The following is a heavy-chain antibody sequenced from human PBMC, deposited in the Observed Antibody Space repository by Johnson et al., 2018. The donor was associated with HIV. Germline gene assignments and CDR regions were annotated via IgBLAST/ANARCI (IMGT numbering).Heavy chain of an antibody. CDR2: ISYDGSNK. CDR3: ARDRGGDDAFDI. D-gene: IGHD3-10*01. V-gene: IGHV3-30*14. CDR1: GFTFSSYA. Sequence: VQLVESGGGLVQPGRSLRLSCTASGFTFSSYAMHWVRQAPGKVLEWVAVISYDGSNKYYADSVKGRFTISRDNSKNTLYLQMNSLRAEDTAVYYCARDRGGDDAFDIWGQGTMVTVSS. J-gene: IGHJ3*02.